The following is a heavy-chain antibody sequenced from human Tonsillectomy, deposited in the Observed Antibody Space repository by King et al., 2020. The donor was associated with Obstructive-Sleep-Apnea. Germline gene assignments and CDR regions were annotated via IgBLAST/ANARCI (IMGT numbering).Heavy chain of an antibody. J-gene: IGHJ4*02. D-gene: IGHD5-24*01. CDR3: AKDRDGFDY. CDR2: ISYDGSNK. Sequence: VQLVESGGGVVQPGRSLRLSCAASGFTFSSYGMQWVRQAPGKGLEWVAVISYDGSNKYYADSVKGRFTISRDNSKNTLYLQMNSLRAEDTDVYYCAKDRDGFDYWGQGTLVTVSS. CDR1: GFTFSSYG. V-gene: IGHV3-30*18.